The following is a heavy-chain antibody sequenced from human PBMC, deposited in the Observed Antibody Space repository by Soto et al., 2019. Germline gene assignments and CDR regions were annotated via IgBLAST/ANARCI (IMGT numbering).Heavy chain of an antibody. CDR1: RYSFARYG. CDR3: AREGYCSSGSCALYSHEFFGMDV. CDR2: ISTYNENT. Sequence: ASVKVSCKASRYSFARYGMSWVRQAPGQGLEWMGWISTYNENTKYAQKFQGSVTLTTDTSTSTAYMELRSLTSDDTAVYYCAREGYCSSGSCALYSHEFFGMDVWGQGTTVTVSS. V-gene: IGHV1-18*01. J-gene: IGHJ6*02. D-gene: IGHD2-15*01.